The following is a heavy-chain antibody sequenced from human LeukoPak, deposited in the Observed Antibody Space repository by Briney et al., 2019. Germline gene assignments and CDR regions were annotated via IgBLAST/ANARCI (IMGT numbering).Heavy chain of an antibody. V-gene: IGHV5-51*01. J-gene: IGHJ3*02. Sequence: GESLKISCKGSGYSFTSYWIGWVRQMPGKGLEWMGIIYPGDSDTRYSPSFQGQVTISADKSISTAYLQWSSLKASDTAMYYCARRYCSGGSCYSKNDAFDIWGQGTMVTVSS. CDR1: GYSFTSYW. CDR3: ARRYCSGGSCYSKNDAFDI. CDR2: IYPGDSDT. D-gene: IGHD2-15*01.